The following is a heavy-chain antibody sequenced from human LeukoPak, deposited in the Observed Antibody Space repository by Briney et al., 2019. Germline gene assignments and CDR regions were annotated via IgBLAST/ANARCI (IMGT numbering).Heavy chain of an antibody. CDR2: MNPNSGNT. J-gene: IGHJ5*02. CDR1: GGTFTSYD. V-gene: IGHV1-8*01. D-gene: IGHD3-22*01. CDR3: ARGLRWYYDSSGS. Sequence: ASVKVSCKASGGTFTSYDINWVRQATGQGLEWMGWMNPNSGNTGYAQKFQGRVTMTRNTSISTAYMELSSLRSEDTAVYYCARGLRWYYDSSGSWGQGTLVTVFS.